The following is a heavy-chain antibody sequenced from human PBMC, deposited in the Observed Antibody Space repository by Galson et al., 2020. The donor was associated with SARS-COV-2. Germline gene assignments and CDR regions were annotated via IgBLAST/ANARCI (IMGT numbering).Heavy chain of an antibody. V-gene: IGHV4-59*02. CDR3: ARGGGCRGKCYWNSGLDS. D-gene: IGHD2-21*01. J-gene: IGHJ5*01. CDR1: GGSVTSYY. Sequence: SETLSLTCTVSGGSVTSYYWSWVRQTPGKGLEWLGNMLHSGGTRYNPSLRGRITMFLDPSNNRLPLRLTSVTAADTAVYFCARGGGCRGKCYWNSGLDSWGQGTLVAVSS. CDR2: MLHSGGT.